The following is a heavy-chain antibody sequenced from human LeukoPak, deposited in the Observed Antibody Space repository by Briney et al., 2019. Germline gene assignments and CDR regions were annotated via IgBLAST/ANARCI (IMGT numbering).Heavy chain of an antibody. CDR2: INHSGST. CDR1: GGSFSGYY. V-gene: IGHV4-34*01. D-gene: IGHD3-9*01. Sequence: SETLSLTCAVYGGSFSGYYWSWIRQPPGKGLEWIGGINHSGSTNYNPSLKSRVTISVDTSKNQFSLKLSSVTAADTAVYYCARDVTITLSMDVWGQGTTVTVSS. J-gene: IGHJ6*02. CDR3: ARDVTITLSMDV.